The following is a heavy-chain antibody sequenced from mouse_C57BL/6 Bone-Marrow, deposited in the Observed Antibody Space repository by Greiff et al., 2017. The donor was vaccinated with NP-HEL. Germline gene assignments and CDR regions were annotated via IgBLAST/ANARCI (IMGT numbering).Heavy chain of an antibody. CDR1: GFTFSDYY. J-gene: IGHJ3*01. CDR2: ISNGGGST. CDR3: ARQGFAY. Sequence: EVNVVESGGGLVQPGGSLKLSCAASGFTFSDYYMYWVRQTPEKRLEWVAYISNGGGSTYYPDTVKGRFTISRDNAKNTLYLQMSRLKSEDTAMYYCARQGFAYWGQATLVTVSA. V-gene: IGHV5-12*01.